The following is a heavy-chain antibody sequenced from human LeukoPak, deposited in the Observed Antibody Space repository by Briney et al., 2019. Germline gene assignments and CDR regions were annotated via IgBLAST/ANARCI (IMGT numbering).Heavy chain of an antibody. CDR2: ISSSSSTI. Sequence: GGSLRLSCAASGFTFSSYSMNWVRQAPGKGLGWVSYISSSSSTIYYADSVKGRFTISRDNAKNSLYLQMNSLRAEDTAVYYCARDPVDDAFDIWGQGTMVTVSS. J-gene: IGHJ3*02. CDR1: GFTFSSYS. D-gene: IGHD4-23*01. V-gene: IGHV3-48*01. CDR3: ARDPVDDAFDI.